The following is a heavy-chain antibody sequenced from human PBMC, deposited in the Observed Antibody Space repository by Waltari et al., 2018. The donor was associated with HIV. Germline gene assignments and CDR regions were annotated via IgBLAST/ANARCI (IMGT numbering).Heavy chain of an antibody. V-gene: IGHV3-74*01. CDR1: GFTFSSYW. D-gene: IGHD3-10*01. Sequence: EVQLVESGGGLVQPGGSLRLSCACSGFTFSSYWMPWVRQEPGKGLVWVSRSKSDGSSRSYGDSVKGRFTISRDNAKNTLYLQMNSLRAEDTAVYYCARDFYGSVGYWGQGTLVTVSS. J-gene: IGHJ4*02. CDR2: SKSDGSSR. CDR3: ARDFYGSVGY.